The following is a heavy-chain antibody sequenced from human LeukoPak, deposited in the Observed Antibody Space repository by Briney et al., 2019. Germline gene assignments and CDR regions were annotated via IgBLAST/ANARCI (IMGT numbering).Heavy chain of an antibody. CDR2: INGGGVNP. J-gene: IGHJ4*02. CDR3: AKDLYSNYGPADY. Sequence: GGSLRLSCAASGFTFSSYAMSWVRQAPGKGLEWVSTINGGGVNPHYADSVGGRFTISRDNSKNTLFLQVNSLRDEDTAVYYCAKDLYSNYGPADYWGQGNLVTVSS. CDR1: GFTFSSYA. D-gene: IGHD4-11*01. V-gene: IGHV3-23*01.